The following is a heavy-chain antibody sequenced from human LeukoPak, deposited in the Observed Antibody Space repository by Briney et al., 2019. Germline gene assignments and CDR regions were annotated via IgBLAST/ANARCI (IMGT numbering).Heavy chain of an antibody. Sequence: SETLSLTCTVSGGSISSYYWSWIRQPPGEGLEWIGYIYYSGSTNYNPSLKSRVTISVDTSKNQFSLKLSSVTAADTAVYYCARDRGEYAFDIWGQGTMVTVSS. J-gene: IGHJ3*02. CDR1: GGSISSYY. CDR3: ARDRGEYAFDI. V-gene: IGHV4-59*01. D-gene: IGHD3-10*01. CDR2: IYYSGST.